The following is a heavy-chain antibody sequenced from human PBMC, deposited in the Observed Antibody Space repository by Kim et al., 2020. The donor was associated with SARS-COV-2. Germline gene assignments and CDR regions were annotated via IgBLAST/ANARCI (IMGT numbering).Heavy chain of an antibody. J-gene: IGHJ5*02. V-gene: IGHV4-59*08. CDR2: IYYSGRT. Sequence: SETLSLTCTVSGGSISNYYWSWIRQPPGKGLEWIGYIYYSGRTKYNPSLKSRVTISVDTSKNQFSLRRNSVTAADTAVYYCAMVKDELGWFDPWGQGTL. D-gene: IGHD5-18*01. CDR3: AMVKDELGWFDP. CDR1: GGSISNYY.